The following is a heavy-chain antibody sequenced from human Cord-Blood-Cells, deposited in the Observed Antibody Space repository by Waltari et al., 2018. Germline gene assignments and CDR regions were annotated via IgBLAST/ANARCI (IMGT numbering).Heavy chain of an antibody. CDR3: AKDDYYDSSGYFDY. CDR1: GFTFSSYG. V-gene: IGHV3-30*18. CDR2: IWYDGSNK. Sequence: QVQLVESGGGVVQPGRSLRLSCAASGFTFSSYGMHCVRQAPGKGLEWVAVIWYDGSNKYYADSVKGRFTISRDNSKNTLYLQMNSLRAEDTAMYYCAKDDYYDSSGYFDYWGQGTLVTVSS. J-gene: IGHJ4*02. D-gene: IGHD3-22*01.